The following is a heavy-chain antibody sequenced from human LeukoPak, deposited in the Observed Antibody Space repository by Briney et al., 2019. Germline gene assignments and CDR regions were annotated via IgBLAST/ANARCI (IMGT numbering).Heavy chain of an antibody. D-gene: IGHD2-8*01. CDR3: ARDERRIMVYAIGPLYGMDV. CDR1: GGSFSGYY. J-gene: IGHJ6*02. V-gene: IGHV3-11*06. Sequence: LSLTCAVYGGSFSGYYWSWIRQAPGKGLEWVSYISSSSSYTNYADSVKGRFTISRDNAKNSLYLQMNSLRAEDTAVYYCARDERRIMVYAIGPLYGMDVWGQGTTVTVSS. CDR2: ISSSSSYT.